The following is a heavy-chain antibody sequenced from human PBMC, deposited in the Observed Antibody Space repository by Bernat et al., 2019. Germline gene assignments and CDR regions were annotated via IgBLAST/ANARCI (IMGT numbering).Heavy chain of an antibody. D-gene: IGHD2-15*01. CDR2: IYHSGST. V-gene: IGHV4-4*02. Sequence: QVYLQESGPGLVKPSGTLSLNCAVSGGSISSTNWWSWVRQPPGKGLEWIGEIYHSGSTNYNPSLKSRVTISVDKSENQFSLKVTSVTAADTAVYYCARGVCIGDSCYSYFDYWGQGILVTVSS. CDR1: GGSISSTNW. J-gene: IGHJ4*02. CDR3: ARGVCIGDSCYSYFDY.